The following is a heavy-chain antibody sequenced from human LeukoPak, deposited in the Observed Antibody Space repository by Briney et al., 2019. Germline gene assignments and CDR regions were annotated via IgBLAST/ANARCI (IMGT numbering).Heavy chain of an antibody. Sequence: SETLSLTCTVSGGSISSGSSYWGWIGQPPGKGLDWIGSIYHSGSTYYNPSLKSRVTISVDTSKNQFSLKLSSVTAADTAVYYCARGTYSGYDWGFFDYWGQGSLVTVSS. CDR1: GGSISSGSSY. V-gene: IGHV4-39*07. CDR2: IYHSGST. J-gene: IGHJ4*02. D-gene: IGHD5-12*01. CDR3: ARGTYSGYDWGFFDY.